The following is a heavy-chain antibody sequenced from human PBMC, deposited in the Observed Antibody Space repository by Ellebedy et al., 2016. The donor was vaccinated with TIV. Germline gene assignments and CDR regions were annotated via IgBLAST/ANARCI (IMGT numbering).Heavy chain of an antibody. CDR1: GYTFTDYY. D-gene: IGHD1-1*01. CDR3: ARVPGNWNDNKHFDY. J-gene: IGHJ4*02. V-gene: IGHV1-2*02. Sequence: AASVKVSCKASGYTFTDYYFHWVRQAPGQGLWWLGYIRYNGGDTNYAQKFQGRVTMTTDTSITTAYMDLSRLTSDDTAIYYCARVPGNWNDNKHFDYWGQGTLVTVSS. CDR2: IRYNGGDT.